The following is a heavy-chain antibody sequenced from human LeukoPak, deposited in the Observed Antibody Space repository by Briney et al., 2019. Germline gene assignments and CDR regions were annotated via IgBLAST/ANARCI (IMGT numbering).Heavy chain of an antibody. CDR2: ISSNGGST. J-gene: IGHJ4*02. V-gene: IGHV3-64D*06. D-gene: IGHD3-10*01. CDR1: GFTFNSYA. Sequence: GGSLRLSCSASGFTFNSYAMHWVRQAPGKGQDYVSAISSNGGSTYYADSVKGRFTISRDNSKNTLYLQMSSLRAEDTAVYYCVTDRRGILVRGTTFDYWGQGTLVTVSS. CDR3: VTDRRGILVRGTTFDY.